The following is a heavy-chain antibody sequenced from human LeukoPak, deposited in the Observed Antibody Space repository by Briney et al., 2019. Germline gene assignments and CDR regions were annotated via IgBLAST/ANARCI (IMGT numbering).Heavy chain of an antibody. D-gene: IGHD6-13*01. CDR3: ARRSIAATGIGDWFDP. CDR1: GYTFTGYY. V-gene: IGHV1-2*02. Sequence: ASVTVSFMSSGYTFTGYYMHGVRQAPGQGLEGMGWMNPNSGGTKYAQKFRGRVTMTRDTSSSTAYMELRRLRSDDTAVYYCARRSIAATGIGDWFDPWGQGTLVTVYS. J-gene: IGHJ5*02. CDR2: MNPNSGGT.